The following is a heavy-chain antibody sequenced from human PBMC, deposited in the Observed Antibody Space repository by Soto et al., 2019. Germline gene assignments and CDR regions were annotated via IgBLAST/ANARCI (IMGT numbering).Heavy chain of an antibody. CDR2: ISDDGSTI. J-gene: IGHJ4*02. CDR1: GFVFSMYW. V-gene: IGHV3-74*01. Sequence: EVQLVESGGGLVQPGGSLRLSCAASGFVFSMYWMHWVRQAPGKGLEWGSRISDDGSTIHYADSVKGRFSIYRDNAQNIPFLAMTALRDDDTAVYYCVRGPRPSSVGTGAFWGQGSPVTVSS. CDR3: VRGPRPSSVGTGAF. D-gene: IGHD3-10*01.